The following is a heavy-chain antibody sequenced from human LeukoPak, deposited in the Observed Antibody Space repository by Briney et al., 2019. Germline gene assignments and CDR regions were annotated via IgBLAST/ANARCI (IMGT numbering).Heavy chain of an antibody. D-gene: IGHD3-10*01. J-gene: IGHJ4*02. CDR2: ITGSGDTT. Sequence: GGSLRLSCAASGFTFNKYAMSWVRQAPGKGLEWVSAITGSGDTTYYADSVKGRFTISRDNSRNTLFLQMNSLRAEDTAVYYCAKDLRGGDFDDWGQGTLVTVSS. CDR3: AKDLRGGDFDD. CDR1: GFTFNKYA. V-gene: IGHV3-23*01.